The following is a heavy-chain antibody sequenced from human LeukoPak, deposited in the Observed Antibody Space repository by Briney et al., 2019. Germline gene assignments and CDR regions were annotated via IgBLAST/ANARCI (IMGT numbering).Heavy chain of an antibody. J-gene: IGHJ4*02. CDR2: IYYSGST. D-gene: IGHD6-19*01. CDR3: ARVAVVAGPGYFDY. CDR1: GGSFSLSY. V-gene: IGHV4-59*08. Sequence: SETLSLTCTVSGGSFSLSYWSWIRQPPGKGLEWIAYIYYSGSTYYNPSLKSRVTISVDTSKSQFSLKMRSVTAADTAAYYCARVAVVAGPGYFDYWGQGTLVTVSS.